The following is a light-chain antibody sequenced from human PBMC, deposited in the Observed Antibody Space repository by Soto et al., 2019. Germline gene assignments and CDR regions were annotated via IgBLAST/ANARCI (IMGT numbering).Light chain of an antibody. CDR3: SSYTITSTRL. CDR1: SSDIGAYDL. J-gene: IGLJ1*01. CDR2: DVS. Sequence: QSVLTQPASVSGSPGQSITISCTGTSSDIGAYDLVSWFQQHPGKAPKFMIYDVSIRPSGVSNRFSGSKSGNTASLTISGLQAEDEADYYCSSYTITSTRLFGTGTKLTVL. V-gene: IGLV2-14*03.